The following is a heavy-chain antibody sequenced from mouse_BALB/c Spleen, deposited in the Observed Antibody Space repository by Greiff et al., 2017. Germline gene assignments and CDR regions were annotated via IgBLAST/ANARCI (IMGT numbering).Heavy chain of an antibody. CDR2: IRLKSNNYAT. Sequence: EVQLVESGGGLVQPGGSMKLSCVASGFTFSNYWMNWVRQSPEKGLEWVAEIRLKSNNYATHYAESVKGRFTISRDDSKSSVYLQMNNLRAEDTGIYYCTRRGYFDYWGQGTTLTVSS. V-gene: IGHV6-6*02. CDR1: GFTFSNYW. J-gene: IGHJ2*01. CDR3: TRRGYFDY.